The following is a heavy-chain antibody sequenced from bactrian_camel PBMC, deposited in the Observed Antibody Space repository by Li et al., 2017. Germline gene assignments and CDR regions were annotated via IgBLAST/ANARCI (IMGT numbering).Heavy chain of an antibody. CDR1: GFTFSTYY. CDR3: ATPLFFTPPLDY. Sequence: VQLVESGGGLVQPGGSLRLSCAASGFTFSTYYINWIRQAPGKGLEWVASIYSDGSNTNYADSVKGRFTISRDNAKNTVYLQMNSLKSEDTALYYCATPLFFTPPLDYWGQGTQVTVS. CDR2: IYSDGSNT. V-gene: IGHV3-2*01. J-gene: IGHJ4*01.